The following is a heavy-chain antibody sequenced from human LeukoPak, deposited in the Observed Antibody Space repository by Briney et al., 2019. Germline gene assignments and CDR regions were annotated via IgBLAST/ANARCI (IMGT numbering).Heavy chain of an antibody. CDR1: GFTFSNYW. J-gene: IGHJ4*02. V-gene: IGHV3-7*01. CDR3: TRDEAAATN. Sequence: HPGGSLRLSCTGSGFTFSNYWMSWVRQAPGKGPEWVANIKQDGREKHYVDSVKGRFTISRDNAKSSLYLQMNSLRAEDTAVYYCTRDEAAATNWGQGTLSPSPQ. D-gene: IGHD6-13*01. CDR2: IKQDGREK.